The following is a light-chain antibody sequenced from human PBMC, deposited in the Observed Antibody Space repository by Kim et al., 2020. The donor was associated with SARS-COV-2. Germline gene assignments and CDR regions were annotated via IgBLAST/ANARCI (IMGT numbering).Light chain of an antibody. CDR1: SSDVGAYDF. V-gene: IGLV2-14*03. Sequence: QSALTQPASVSGSPGQSITISCTGTSSDVGAYDFVSWYQQHPGEAPKLMIYDVRKRPSGISDRFSASKSGNTASLTISGLQAEDEADYYCSAFTSSSTLLFGGGTQLTVL. J-gene: IGLJ2*01. CDR2: DVR. CDR3: SAFTSSSTLL.